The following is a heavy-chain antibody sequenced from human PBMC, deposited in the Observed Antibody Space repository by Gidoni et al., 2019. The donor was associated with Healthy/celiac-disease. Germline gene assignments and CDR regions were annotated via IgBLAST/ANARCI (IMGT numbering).Heavy chain of an antibody. D-gene: IGHD2-21*02. CDR1: GFTCSSYA. CDR2: ISGSGGST. CDR3: AKSGGDPGAFDY. Sequence: EVQLLESGGGLVQPGGSLRLSCAASGFTCSSYAMSWVRQAPGKGLEWVSAISGSGGSTYYADSVKGRFTISRDNSKNTLYLQMNSLRAEDTAVYYCAKSGGDPGAFDYWGQGTLVTVSS. J-gene: IGHJ4*02. V-gene: IGHV3-23*01.